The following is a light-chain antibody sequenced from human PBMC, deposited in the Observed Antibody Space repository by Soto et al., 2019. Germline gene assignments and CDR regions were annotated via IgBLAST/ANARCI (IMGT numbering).Light chain of an antibody. J-gene: IGLJ2*01. Sequence: QSVLTQPASVSGSPGQSITISYTGTSSDVGGYNYVSWYQQHPGKAPKLMIYDVRNRPSGVSNRFSGSKSGNTASLTISGLQAEDEADYYCSSYTSSSTLVVFGGGTKLTVL. CDR3: SSYTSSSTLVV. V-gene: IGLV2-14*01. CDR2: DVR. CDR1: SSDVGGYNY.